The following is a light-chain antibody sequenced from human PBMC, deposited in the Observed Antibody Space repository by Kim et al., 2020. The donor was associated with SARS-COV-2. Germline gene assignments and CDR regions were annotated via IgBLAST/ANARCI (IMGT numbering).Light chain of an antibody. CDR2: DAS. CDR1: QSVRTW. Sequence: DIQMTQSPSTLSASVGGRVTITCRASQSVRTWLAWYQHKAGKAPKVLIYDASNLESGVPSRFSGSGSGTEFTLIISSLQPDDFATYYCQQYDSYPWTFGQGTKVDIK. V-gene: IGKV1-5*01. CDR3: QQYDSYPWT. J-gene: IGKJ1*01.